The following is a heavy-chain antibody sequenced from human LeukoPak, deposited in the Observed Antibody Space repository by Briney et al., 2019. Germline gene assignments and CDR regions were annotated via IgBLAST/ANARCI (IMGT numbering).Heavy chain of an antibody. J-gene: IGHJ6*03. Sequence: SETLSLTCTVSGDSISSYYWSWIRQPPGKGLEWIGYIYYSGSTNYNPSLKSRVTISVDTSRNQFSLKLSSVTAADTAVYYCARGSDYSSSRPYYYYYMDVWGKGTTVTVSS. CDR1: GDSISSYY. CDR2: IYYSGST. CDR3: ARGSDYSSSRPYYYYYMDV. D-gene: IGHD6-6*01. V-gene: IGHV4-59*08.